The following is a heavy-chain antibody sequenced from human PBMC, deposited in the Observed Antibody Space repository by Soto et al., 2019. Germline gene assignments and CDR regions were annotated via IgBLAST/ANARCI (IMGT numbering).Heavy chain of an antibody. V-gene: IGHV1-2*04. J-gene: IGHJ6*02. Sequence: GASVKGSCKASGYTFSGDYMDWVRQATGQGLEWMGWINPNSGGTNYAQKFQGWVTMTRDTSISTAYMELSRLRSDDTAVYYCARGRDTVTGYYYGMDVWGQGTTVTVSS. D-gene: IGHD4-4*01. CDR2: INPNSGGT. CDR3: ARGRDTVTGYYYGMDV. CDR1: GYTFSGDY.